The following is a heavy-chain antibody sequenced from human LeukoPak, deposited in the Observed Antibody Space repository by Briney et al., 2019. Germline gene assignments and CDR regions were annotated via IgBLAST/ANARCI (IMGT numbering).Heavy chain of an antibody. CDR2: LSTSSKYR. V-gene: IGHV3-11*06. J-gene: IGHJ3*02. D-gene: IGHD4-17*01. CDR3: ARGAYGDAPSKDAFDI. Sequence: SGGSLRLSCAASEFTFSDHYMSWIRQAPGKGLEWVSQLSTSSKYRKYADSVKGRFTISRDNAKNSLYLQMNSLRAEDTAVYYCARGAYGDAPSKDAFDIWGQGTMVTVSS. CDR1: EFTFSDHY.